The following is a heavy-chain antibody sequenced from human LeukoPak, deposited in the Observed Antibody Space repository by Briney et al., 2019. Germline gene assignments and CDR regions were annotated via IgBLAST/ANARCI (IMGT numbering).Heavy chain of an antibody. D-gene: IGHD2-21*01. V-gene: IGHV1-2*02. J-gene: IGHJ6*02. Sequence: ASVKVSCKASGYTFTGYYMQWVRQAPGQGLEWMGWINPNSGGTNYAQKFQGRVTMTRDTSIGTTYMELSSLRSDDTAVYYCARDYLRGVVYGMDVWGQGTTVTVFS. CDR1: GYTFTGYY. CDR3: ARDYLRGVVYGMDV. CDR2: INPNSGGT.